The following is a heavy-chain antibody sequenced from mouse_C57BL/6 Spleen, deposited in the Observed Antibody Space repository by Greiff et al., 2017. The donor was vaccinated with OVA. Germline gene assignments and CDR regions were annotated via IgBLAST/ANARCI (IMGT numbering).Heavy chain of an antibody. J-gene: IGHJ2*01. CDR3: APYGSSYENDY. CDR2: IYPGDGDT. Sequence: QVQLQQSGPELVKPGASVKISCKASGYAFSSSWMNWVKQRPGKGLEWIGRIYPGDGDTNYNGKFKGKATLTADKSSSTAYMQLSSLTSEDSAVYFCAPYGSSYENDYWGQGTTLTVSS. D-gene: IGHD1-1*01. V-gene: IGHV1-82*01. CDR1: GYAFSSSW.